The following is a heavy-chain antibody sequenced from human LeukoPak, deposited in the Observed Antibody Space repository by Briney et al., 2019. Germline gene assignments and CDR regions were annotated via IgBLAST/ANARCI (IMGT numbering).Heavy chain of an antibody. J-gene: IGHJ4*02. V-gene: IGHV3-49*04. CDR2: IRSRIYGGAP. D-gene: IGHD3-10*01. CDR3: ARGQTVSGAKYYFDF. Sequence: GGSLRLSCLTSGFTFRDYGLGWVRQAPGMGLEWVSFIRSRIYGGAPEHAASVRCRFSVSRDDSESIAYLQMNNLKSEDTAVYYCARGQTVSGAKYYFDFWSPGTLVTVSS. CDR1: GFTFRDYG.